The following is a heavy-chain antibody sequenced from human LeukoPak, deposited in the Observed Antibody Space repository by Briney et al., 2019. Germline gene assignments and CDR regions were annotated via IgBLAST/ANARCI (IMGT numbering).Heavy chain of an antibody. CDR1: GFTFSSCG. Sequence: TGGSLRLSCAASGFTFSSCGMHWVRQAPGKGLEWVAFIRYDGSNKYYADSVKGRFTISKDNSKNTLYLQMNSLRPEDTAVYYCARAIAGTTEYWGQGTLVTVSS. J-gene: IGHJ4*02. V-gene: IGHV3-30*02. CDR3: ARAIAGTTEY. CDR2: IRYDGSNK. D-gene: IGHD1-20*01.